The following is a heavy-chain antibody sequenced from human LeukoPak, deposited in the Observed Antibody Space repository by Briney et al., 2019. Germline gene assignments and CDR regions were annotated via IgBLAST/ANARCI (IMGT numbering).Heavy chain of an antibody. D-gene: IGHD3-10*01. CDR2: IYYSGST. CDR3: ARVRRDYYGSGEFDP. Sequence: SQTLSLTCTVSGGSISSGGYYWSWIRQHPGKGLEWIGYIYYSGSTYYTPSLKSRVTISVDTSKNPFSLKLSSVTAADTAVYYGARVRRDYYGSGEFDPWGQGTLVTVSS. CDR1: GGSISSGGYY. V-gene: IGHV4-31*03. J-gene: IGHJ5*02.